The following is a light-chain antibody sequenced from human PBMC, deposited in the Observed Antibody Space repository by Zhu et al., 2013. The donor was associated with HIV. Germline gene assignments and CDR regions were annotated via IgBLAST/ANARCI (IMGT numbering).Light chain of an antibody. V-gene: IGLV2-14*01. CDR2: EVN. Sequence: QSALTQPASVSGSPGQSITISCTGTSSDVGGYKYVSWYQQHPGKAPKLLIYEVNNRPSGVSNRFSGSKSGNTASLTISGLQAEDEADYYCSSYTTTSTLNWVFGGGTKLTVL. CDR1: SSDVGGYKY. J-gene: IGLJ3*02. CDR3: SSYTTTSTLNWV.